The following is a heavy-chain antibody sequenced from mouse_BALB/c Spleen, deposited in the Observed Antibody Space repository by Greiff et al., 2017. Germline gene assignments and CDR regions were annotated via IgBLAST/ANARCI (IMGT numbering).Heavy chain of an antibody. Sequence: EVQRVESGAELVKPGASVKLSCTASGFNIKDTYMHWVKQRPEQGLEWIGRIDPANGNTKYDPKFQGKATITADTSSNTAYLQLSSLTSEDTAVYYCARDGNYLYYAMDYWGQGTSVTVSS. V-gene: IGHV14-3*02. CDR1: GFNIKDTY. J-gene: IGHJ4*01. D-gene: IGHD2-1*01. CDR2: IDPANGNT. CDR3: ARDGNYLYYAMDY.